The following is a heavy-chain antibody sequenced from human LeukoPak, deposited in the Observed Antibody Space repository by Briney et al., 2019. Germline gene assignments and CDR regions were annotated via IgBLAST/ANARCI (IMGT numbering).Heavy chain of an antibody. CDR2: ISGSGGST. CDR1: VFTFSSYA. D-gene: IGHD5-18*01. J-gene: IGHJ4*02. V-gene: IGHV3-23*01. Sequence: GGSLRLSCAASVFTFSSYAMSWVRQAPGKGLEWVSAISGSGGSTYYADSVKGRFTISRDNSKNTLYLQMNSLRAEDTAVYYCAKSLIQLPYYFDYWGQGTLVTVSS. CDR3: AKSLIQLPYYFDY.